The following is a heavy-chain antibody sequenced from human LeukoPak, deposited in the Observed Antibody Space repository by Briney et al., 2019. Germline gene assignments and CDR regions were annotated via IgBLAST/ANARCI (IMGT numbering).Heavy chain of an antibody. V-gene: IGHV3-30-3*01. J-gene: IGHJ4*02. D-gene: IGHD3-10*01. CDR2: ISYDGSNK. CDR3: ARDTYYGSGSYLMS. Sequence: GRSLRLSCAASGFTFSSYAMHWVRQAPGKGLEWVAVISYDGSNKYYADSVKGRFTISRDNLKNTLYLQMNSLRAEDTAVYYCARDTYYGSGSYLMSWGQGTLVTVSS. CDR1: GFTFSSYA.